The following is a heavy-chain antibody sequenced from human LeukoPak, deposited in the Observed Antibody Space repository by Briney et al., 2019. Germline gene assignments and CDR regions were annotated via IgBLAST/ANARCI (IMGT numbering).Heavy chain of an antibody. CDR1: GGTISSGSYY. D-gene: IGHD5-24*01. CDR2: IYTSGST. V-gene: IGHV4-61*02. CDR3: AKGGRDGSNYLGY. Sequence: SETLSLTCTVSGGTISSGSYYWSWIRQPAGKGLEWIGRIYTSGSTNYNPSLKSRVTISVDTSKNQFSLKLSSVTAAHTAVYYCAKGGRDGSNYLGYWGQGTLVTVSS. J-gene: IGHJ4*02.